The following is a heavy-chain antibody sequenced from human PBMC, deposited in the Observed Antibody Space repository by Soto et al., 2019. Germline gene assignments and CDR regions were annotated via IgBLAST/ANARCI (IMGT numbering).Heavy chain of an antibody. Sequence: SETLSLTCTVSGGSISSYYWSWIRQPPGKGLEWIGYIYYSGSTNYNPSLKSRVTISVDTSKNQFSLKLSSVTAADTAVYYCASSYGSGSQAYYYYGMDVWGQGTTVTVS. V-gene: IGHV4-59*01. CDR3: ASSYGSGSQAYYYYGMDV. D-gene: IGHD3-10*01. CDR2: IYYSGST. CDR1: GGSISSYY. J-gene: IGHJ6*02.